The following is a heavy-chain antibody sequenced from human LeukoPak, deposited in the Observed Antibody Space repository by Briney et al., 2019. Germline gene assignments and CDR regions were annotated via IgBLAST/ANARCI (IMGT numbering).Heavy chain of an antibody. J-gene: IGHJ5*02. Sequence: SETLSLTCTVSGGSISSYYWSWIRQPPGKGLEWIGYIYYTGSTNYNPSLKSRVTISVGTSKNQFSLKLSSVTAADTAVYYCARGRPVADPRGWFDPWGQGTLVTVSS. CDR3: ARGRPVADPRGWFDP. CDR1: GGSISSYY. CDR2: IYYTGST. V-gene: IGHV4-59*01. D-gene: IGHD6-19*01.